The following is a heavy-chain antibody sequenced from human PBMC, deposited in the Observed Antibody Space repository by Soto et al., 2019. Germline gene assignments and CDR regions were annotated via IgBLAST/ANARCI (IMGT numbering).Heavy chain of an antibody. CDR2: IIPIFGTA. J-gene: IGHJ3*02. CDR3: ARDSLSYSSSWYPAGRPFDI. V-gene: IGHV1-69*13. Sequence: GASVEVSCKASGGTFSSYAISWVRQAPGQGLEWMGGIIPIFGTANYAQKFQGRVTITADESTSTAYMELSSLRSEDTAVYYCARDSLSYSSSWYPAGRPFDIWGQGTMVTVSS. D-gene: IGHD6-13*01. CDR1: GGTFSSYA.